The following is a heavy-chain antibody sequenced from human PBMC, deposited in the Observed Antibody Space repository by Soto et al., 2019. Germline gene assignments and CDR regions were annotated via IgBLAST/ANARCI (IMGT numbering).Heavy chain of an antibody. CDR3: ARVLPYYGSGSPIGFDP. J-gene: IGHJ5*02. Sequence: QITLKESGPTLVKPTQTLTLTCTFSGFSLSTSGVGVGWIRQPPGKALEWLALIYWDDDKRYSPSLKSRLTITKDTSKNQVVLTMTNMDPVDTATYYCARVLPYYGSGSPIGFDPWGQGTLVTVSS. CDR1: GFSLSTSGVG. D-gene: IGHD3-10*01. CDR2: IYWDDDK. V-gene: IGHV2-5*02.